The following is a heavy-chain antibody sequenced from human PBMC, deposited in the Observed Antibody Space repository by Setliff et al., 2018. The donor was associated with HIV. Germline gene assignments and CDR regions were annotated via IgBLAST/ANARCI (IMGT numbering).Heavy chain of an antibody. J-gene: IGHJ2*01. CDR3: SRGPPFDR. V-gene: IGHV4-61*02. Sequence: SETLSLTCTVSGDPMTSGSYYWTWIRQPAGKRLEWIGRVTVNGATEYNPSLQSRVTISVDTSENQFSLKVTSVTAADTATYYCSRGPPFDRWGRGTLVTVSS. CDR2: VTVNGAT. CDR1: GDPMTSGSYY.